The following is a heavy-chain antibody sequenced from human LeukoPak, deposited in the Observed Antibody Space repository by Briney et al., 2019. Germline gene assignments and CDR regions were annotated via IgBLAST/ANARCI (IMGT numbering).Heavy chain of an antibody. CDR1: GFTFSDYY. Sequence: PEESLRLSCAASGFTFSDYYMSWIRQAPGKGLEWVSYISSSGSTIYYADSVKGRFTISRDNAKNSLYLQMNSLRAEDTAVYYCASYISQVRGVNQGGWGQGTLVTVSS. D-gene: IGHD3-10*01. CDR3: ASYISQVRGVNQGG. V-gene: IGHV3-11*01. CDR2: ISSSGSTI. J-gene: IGHJ4*02.